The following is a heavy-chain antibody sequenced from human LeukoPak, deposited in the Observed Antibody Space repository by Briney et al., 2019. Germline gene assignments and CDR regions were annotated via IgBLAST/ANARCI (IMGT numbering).Heavy chain of an antibody. J-gene: IGHJ4*02. Sequence: GGSLRLSCAASGFIFSNYGMSWVRQAPGKGLEWVSSISFSSTHIYYADSIQGRFTISRDNAENSLYLQMNSLRAEDTAVYYCAKDRGMTGTLDYWGQGTLVSVSS. D-gene: IGHD1-20*01. CDR2: ISFSSTHI. CDR3: AKDRGMTGTLDY. V-gene: IGHV3-21*06. CDR1: GFIFSNYG.